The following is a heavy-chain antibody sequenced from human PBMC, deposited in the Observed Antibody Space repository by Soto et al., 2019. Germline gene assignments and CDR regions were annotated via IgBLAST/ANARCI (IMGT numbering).Heavy chain of an antibody. CDR3: ARERLGLGGAFDI. V-gene: IGHV1-2*04. CDR2: INPNSGGT. CDR1: GYTFTSYY. J-gene: IGHJ3*02. Sequence: GASVKVSCKASGYTFTSYYMHWVRQAPGQGLEWMGWINPNSGGTNYAQKFQGWVTMTRDTSISTAYMELSRLRSDDTAVYYCARERLGLGGAFDIWGQGTMVTV. D-gene: IGHD3-16*01.